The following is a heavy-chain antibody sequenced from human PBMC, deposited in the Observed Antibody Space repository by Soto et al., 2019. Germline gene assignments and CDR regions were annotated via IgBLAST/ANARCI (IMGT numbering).Heavy chain of an antibody. V-gene: IGHV4-34*01. CDR3: ARGGISHWAYFYYMDV. Sequence: SETLSLTCVGSGGSLGDYFCSWILQPPGMALEWIGEINHLGSINYNPSLKSRVTMSVDTSKNQFSLTLNSVTAADTATYYCARGGISHWAYFYYMDVWDRGTTVTVSS. CDR1: GGSLGDYF. CDR2: INHLGSI. D-gene: IGHD2-21*01. J-gene: IGHJ6*03.